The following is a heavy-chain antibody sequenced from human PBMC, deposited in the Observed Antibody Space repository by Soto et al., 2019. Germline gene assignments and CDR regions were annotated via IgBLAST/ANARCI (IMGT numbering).Heavy chain of an antibody. CDR1: GVSISSNSYY. Sequence: PSETLSLTCTVSGVSISSNSYYWGWIRQPPGKGLEWIGNIYYSGSTGSTYYNPSLKSRVTVYVDTSKNQFSLNLSSVTAADTAIYYCVKHRREMAFENWGQGTLVTVSS. J-gene: IGHJ4*02. CDR3: VKHRREMAFEN. V-gene: IGHV4-39*01. D-gene: IGHD5-12*01. CDR2: IYYSGSTGST.